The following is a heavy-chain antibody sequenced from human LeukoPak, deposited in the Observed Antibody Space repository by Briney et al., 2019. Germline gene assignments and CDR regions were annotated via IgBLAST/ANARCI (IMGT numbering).Heavy chain of an antibody. D-gene: IGHD6-13*01. J-gene: IGHJ4*02. Sequence: GGSLSLSCAASGFTFSNYGMHWVRPAPGPGLEWVALIWYHGSDADYVDSVKGRFTISKDNSKNMLHLQMNSLRAEDTAVYYCARDKEPAAAVDYWGQGTLVTVSS. CDR3: ARDKEPAAAVDY. V-gene: IGHV3-33*01. CDR1: GFTFSNYG. CDR2: IWYHGSDA.